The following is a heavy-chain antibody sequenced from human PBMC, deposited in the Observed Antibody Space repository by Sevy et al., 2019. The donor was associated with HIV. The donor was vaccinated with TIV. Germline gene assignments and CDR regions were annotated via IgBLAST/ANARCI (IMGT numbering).Heavy chain of an antibody. Sequence: ASVKVSCKASGYTFTTYAITWVRQAPGEGLEWMGWISVNNGNRNYAQKVQDRVTMTTDISTNTAYMELRSLRSDDTAMYYCARVVMSSSWPCFDYWGQGTLVTVSS. CDR3: ARVVMSSSWPCFDY. CDR1: GYTFTTYA. V-gene: IGHV1-18*01. J-gene: IGHJ4*02. CDR2: ISVNNGNR. D-gene: IGHD6-13*01.